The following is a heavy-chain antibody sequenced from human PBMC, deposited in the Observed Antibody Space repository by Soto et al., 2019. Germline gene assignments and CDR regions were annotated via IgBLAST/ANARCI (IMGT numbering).Heavy chain of an antibody. D-gene: IGHD3-22*01. CDR3: ASLPPDYYDSSGYQDAFDI. CDR2: ISYDGSNK. V-gene: IGHV3-30-3*01. J-gene: IGHJ3*02. Sequence: QVQLVESGGGVVQPGRSLRLSCAASGFTFSSYAMHWVRQAPGKGLEWVAVISYDGSNKYYADSVKGRFTISRDNSKNMLYLQMNSLRAEDTAVYYCASLPPDYYDSSGYQDAFDIWGQGTMVTVSS. CDR1: GFTFSSYA.